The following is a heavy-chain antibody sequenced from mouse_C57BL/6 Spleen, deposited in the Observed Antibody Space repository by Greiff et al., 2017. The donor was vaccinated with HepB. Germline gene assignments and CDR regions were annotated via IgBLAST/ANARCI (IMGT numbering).Heavy chain of an antibody. Sequence: QVQLKQPGAELVKPGASVKLSCKASGYTFTSYWMHWVKQRPGQGLEWIGMIHPNSGSTNYNEKFKSKATLTVDKSSSTAYMQLSSLTSEDSAVYYCEYYGSSFDYWGQGTTLTVSS. V-gene: IGHV1-64*01. D-gene: IGHD1-1*01. CDR1: GYTFTSYW. CDR2: IHPNSGST. CDR3: EYYGSSFDY. J-gene: IGHJ2*01.